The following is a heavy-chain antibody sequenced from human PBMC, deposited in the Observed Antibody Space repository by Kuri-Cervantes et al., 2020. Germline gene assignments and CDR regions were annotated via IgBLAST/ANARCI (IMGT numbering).Heavy chain of an antibody. CDR3: ARTPYSSSLYYFDY. Sequence: GSLRLSCAVYGGTFSGYYWSWIRQTPGKGLEWIGDIHHFGTTNYNPSLKSRVSILLDNSNYRLSLSLSSVAAADTAVYYCARTPYSSSLYYFDYWGQGTLVTVSS. J-gene: IGHJ4*02. D-gene: IGHD6-13*01. V-gene: IGHV4-34*01. CDR1: GGTFSGYY. CDR2: IHHFGTT.